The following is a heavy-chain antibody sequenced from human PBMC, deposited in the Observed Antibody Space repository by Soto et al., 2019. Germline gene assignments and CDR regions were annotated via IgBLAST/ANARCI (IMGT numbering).Heavy chain of an antibody. CDR3: ARGDRIAAAGRRNWFDP. Sequence: ASVKVSCKASGYTFTGYYMHWVRQAPGQGLEWMGWINPNSGGTNHAQKFQGWVTMTRDTSISTAYMELSRLRSDDTAVYYCARGDRIAAAGRRNWFDPWGQGTLVTVSS. CDR1: GYTFTGYY. D-gene: IGHD6-13*01. V-gene: IGHV1-2*04. CDR2: INPNSGGT. J-gene: IGHJ5*02.